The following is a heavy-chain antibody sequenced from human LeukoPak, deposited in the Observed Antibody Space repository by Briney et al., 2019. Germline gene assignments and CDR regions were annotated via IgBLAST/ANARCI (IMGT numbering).Heavy chain of an antibody. CDR1: GGSISSYY. CDR2: IYYSGST. J-gene: IGHJ4*02. V-gene: IGHV4-59*08. CDR3: ARHGNYGDYSRIFDY. D-gene: IGHD4-17*01. Sequence: ASETLSLTCTVSGGSISSYYWSWIRQPPGKGLEWIGYIYYSGSTNYNPSLKSRVTISVDTSKNQFSLKLSSVTAADTAVYYCARHGNYGDYSRIFDYWGQGTLVTVSS.